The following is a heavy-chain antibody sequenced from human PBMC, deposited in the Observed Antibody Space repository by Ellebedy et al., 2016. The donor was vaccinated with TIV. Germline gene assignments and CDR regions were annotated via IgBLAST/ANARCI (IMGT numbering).Heavy chain of an antibody. V-gene: IGHV4-34*01. CDR1: GGSFSGYY. CDR3: ARGLSYYASGSYRLSRGYYMDV. J-gene: IGHJ6*03. D-gene: IGHD3-10*01. Sequence: SETLSLXXGVSGGSFSGYYWSWIRQPPGKGLEWIGEMHHSGSTNYNPSLKSRVTISADTSKKQFSLKVTSVTAADTAVYYCARGLSYYASGSYRLSRGYYMDVWGKGTTVTVSS. CDR2: MHHSGST.